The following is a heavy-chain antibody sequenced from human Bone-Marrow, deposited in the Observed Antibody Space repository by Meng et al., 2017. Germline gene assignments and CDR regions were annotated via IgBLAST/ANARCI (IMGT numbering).Heavy chain of an antibody. CDR1: GFTVSGNY. J-gene: IGHJ4*02. Sequence: GESLKISCAASGFTVSGNYMSWVRQAPGKGLEWVSVIYSGGSTYYADSVKGRFTISRDNSKNTPYLQMNSLRAEDTAVYYCARRRPGKNNWAPFDYWGQGTRVTVSS. CDR3: ARRRPGKNNWAPFDY. V-gene: IGHV3-53*01. D-gene: IGHD1-1*01. CDR2: IYSGGST.